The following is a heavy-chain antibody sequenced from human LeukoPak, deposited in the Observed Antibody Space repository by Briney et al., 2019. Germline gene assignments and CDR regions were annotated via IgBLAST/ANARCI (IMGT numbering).Heavy chain of an antibody. CDR1: GFTFSSYA. Sequence: GGSLRLSCAASGFTFSSYAMSWVRQLPGKGLEWVSAISGSGGSTFYADSAKGRFTISRDNSKNTLYLQVNSLRAEDTALYYCAKEGSSGWYWGQGTLVTVSS. V-gene: IGHV3-23*01. CDR2: ISGSGGST. D-gene: IGHD6-19*01. CDR3: AKEGSSGWY. J-gene: IGHJ4*02.